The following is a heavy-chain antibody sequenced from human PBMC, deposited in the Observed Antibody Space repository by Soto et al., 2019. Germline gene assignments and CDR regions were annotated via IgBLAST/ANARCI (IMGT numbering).Heavy chain of an antibody. D-gene: IGHD2-8*01. CDR3: ARGYCTNGVCSQRAFDI. J-gene: IGHJ3*02. V-gene: IGHV4-31*03. CDR1: GGSISSGGYY. Sequence: SEALSVTCSVSGGSISSGGYYWIWIRQHPGKGLEWIGYIYYSGSTYYNPSLKSRVTISVDTSKNQFSLKLSSVTAADTAVYYCARGYCTNGVCSQRAFDIWGQGTMVTVSS. CDR2: IYYSGST.